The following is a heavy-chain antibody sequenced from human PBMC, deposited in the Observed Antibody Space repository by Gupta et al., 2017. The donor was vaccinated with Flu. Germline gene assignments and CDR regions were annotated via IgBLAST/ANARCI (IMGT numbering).Heavy chain of an antibody. CDR2: ISSSSSYT. J-gene: IGHJ4*02. Sequence: QVQLVESGGGLVKPGGSLRLSCEASGLTFSYYYMSWIRQAPGKGLEWVSYISSSSSYTNYADSVKGRFTISRDNAKNSLYLQMNSLRAEDTAVYYCARDSRYSGSYLYFDYWGQGTLVTVSS. D-gene: IGHD1-26*01. CDR3: ARDSRYSGSYLYFDY. CDR1: GLTFSYYY. V-gene: IGHV3-11*05.